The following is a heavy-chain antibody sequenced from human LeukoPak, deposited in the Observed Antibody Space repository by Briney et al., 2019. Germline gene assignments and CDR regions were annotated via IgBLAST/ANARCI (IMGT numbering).Heavy chain of an antibody. V-gene: IGHV3-48*01. CDR1: GFTFSSYS. D-gene: IGHD6-6*01. J-gene: IGHJ6*02. CDR3: ARPYSSSSRRYYYYYGMDV. Sequence: SGGSLRLSCAASGFTFSSYSMNWVRQAPGKGLEWVSYISSSSSTIYYADSVKGRFTISRDNAKNSLYLQMNSLRAEDTAVYYCARPYSSSSRRYYYYYGMDVWGQETTVTVSS. CDR2: ISSSSSTI.